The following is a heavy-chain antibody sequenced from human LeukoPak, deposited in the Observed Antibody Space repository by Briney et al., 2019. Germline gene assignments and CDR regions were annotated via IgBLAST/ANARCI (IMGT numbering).Heavy chain of an antibody. CDR2: ISSSGSTI. CDR1: GFTFCDYN. V-gene: IGHV3-11*04. CDR3: AREGKGIPSAY. Sequence: GGSLTLSCAASGFTFCDYNWSRIRQAPGQGLEWVSYISSSGSTIYYADSVRGRFTIARDNAKHSLYLQMNILRAEDTDLYYCAREGKGIPSAYWGQGTLVTVSS. J-gene: IGHJ4*02.